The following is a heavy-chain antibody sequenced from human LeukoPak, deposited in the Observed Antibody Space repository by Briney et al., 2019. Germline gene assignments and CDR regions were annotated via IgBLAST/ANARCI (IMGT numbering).Heavy chain of an antibody. J-gene: IGHJ4*02. CDR3: ARGSPMVLAY. CDR1: GYTFTSYA. D-gene: IGHD3-10*01. CDR2: INAGNGST. Sequence: ASVKVSCKASGYTFTSYAMHWVRQAPGQRLEWMGWINAGNGSTKYSQKFQGRVTITRDTSASTAYMELSSLRSEDTAVYYCARGSPMVLAYWGQGTLVTVSS. V-gene: IGHV1-3*01.